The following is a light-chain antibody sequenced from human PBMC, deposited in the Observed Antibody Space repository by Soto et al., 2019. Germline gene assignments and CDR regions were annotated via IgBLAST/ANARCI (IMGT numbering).Light chain of an antibody. CDR3: SSYRSSSPLVV. CDR2: DVS. J-gene: IGLJ2*01. Sequence: QSALTQPASVSGSPGQSITISCTGTISDIGDYNYVSWYHQHPGKAPKPMIYDVSNRPAGVANRFSGSKSGYTASLTISGLQPEDEADYYCSSYRSSSPLVVFGGGTKLTVL. CDR1: ISDIGDYNY. V-gene: IGLV2-14*03.